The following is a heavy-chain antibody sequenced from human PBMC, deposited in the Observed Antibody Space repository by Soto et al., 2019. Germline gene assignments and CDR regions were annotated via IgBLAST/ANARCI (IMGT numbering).Heavy chain of an antibody. CDR2: INHSGST. D-gene: IGHD2-15*01. Sequence: SETLSLTCAVLGGSFSGYYWSWIRQPPGKGLEWIGEINHSGSTNYNPSLKSRVTISVDTSKNQFSLKLSSVTAADTAVYYCAMILGYCSGGSCYPSGVLEYWGQGTLVTVSS. J-gene: IGHJ4*02. CDR3: AMILGYCSGGSCYPSGVLEY. CDR1: GGSFSGYY. V-gene: IGHV4-34*01.